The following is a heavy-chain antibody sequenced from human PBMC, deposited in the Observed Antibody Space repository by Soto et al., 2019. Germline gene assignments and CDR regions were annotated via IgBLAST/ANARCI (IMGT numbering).Heavy chain of an antibody. CDR3: AKPYSSGWYVGAFDI. D-gene: IGHD6-19*01. V-gene: IGHV3-9*01. CDR2: ISWNSGSI. J-gene: IGHJ3*02. CDR1: GFTFRSHN. Sequence: GGSLRLSCAASGFTFRSHNLIWVRQAPGKGLEWVSGISWNSGSIGYADSVKGRFTISRDNAKNSLYLQMNSLRAEDTALYYCAKPYSSGWYVGAFDIWGQGTMVTVSS.